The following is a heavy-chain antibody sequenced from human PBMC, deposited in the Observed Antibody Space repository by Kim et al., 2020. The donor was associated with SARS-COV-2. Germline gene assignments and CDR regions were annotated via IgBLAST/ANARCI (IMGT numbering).Heavy chain of an antibody. V-gene: IGHV1-2*02. Sequence: ASVKVSCKASGYTFTGYYIYWMRQAPGQGLEWMGWIHPDSGGTNYAQKFQGRLTMTRDTSINTAYMELSRLTSDDTAMYYCARDLLSSSWNWFDPWGQGTLVTVSS. J-gene: IGHJ5*02. D-gene: IGHD6-13*01. CDR1: GYTFTGYY. CDR2: IHPDSGGT. CDR3: ARDLLSSSWNWFDP.